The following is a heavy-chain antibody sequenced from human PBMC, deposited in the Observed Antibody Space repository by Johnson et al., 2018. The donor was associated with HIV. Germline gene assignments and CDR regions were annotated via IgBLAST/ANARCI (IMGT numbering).Heavy chain of an antibody. CDR3: ARDRRDDFWSGYSHGCDI. CDR2: TSYDGTNK. CDR1: GFSFSEYS. V-gene: IGHV3-30*04. Sequence: QVQLVESGGGVVQPGRSLRLSCEASGFSFSEYSVNWVRQAPGKGLEWVAVTSYDGTNKYYTDSVKGRFTISRDNSKKTLYLQMNSLRAEDTAVYYCARDRRDDFWSGYSHGCDIWGQGTMVTVSS. J-gene: IGHJ3*02. D-gene: IGHD3-3*01.